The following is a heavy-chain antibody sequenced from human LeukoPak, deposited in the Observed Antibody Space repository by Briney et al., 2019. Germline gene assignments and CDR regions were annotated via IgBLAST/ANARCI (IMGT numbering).Heavy chain of an antibody. V-gene: IGHV3-30*02. D-gene: IGHD3-3*01. Sequence: GGSLRLSCAASGFTFSSYGMHWVRQAPGKGLEWVAFIRYDGSNKYYAGSVKGRFTISRDNSKNTLYLQMNSLRAEDTAVYYCVRIGEFDYWGQGTLVTVSS. CDR3: VRIGEFDY. CDR1: GFTFSSYG. CDR2: IRYDGSNK. J-gene: IGHJ4*02.